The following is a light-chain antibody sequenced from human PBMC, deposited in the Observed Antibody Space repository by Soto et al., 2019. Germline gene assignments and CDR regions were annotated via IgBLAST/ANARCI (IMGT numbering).Light chain of an antibody. CDR1: SSDVGSYNL. CDR2: EVS. CDR3: CSYAGSSIP. Sequence: QSVLTQPASVSGSPGQSITISCTGTSSDVGSYNLVSWYQQHPGKAPKLMIYEVSKRPSGVSNRFSGSKSGNTASLTISGLQAGDEADYYCCSYAGSSIPFGGGTKLTVL. V-gene: IGLV2-23*02. J-gene: IGLJ3*02.